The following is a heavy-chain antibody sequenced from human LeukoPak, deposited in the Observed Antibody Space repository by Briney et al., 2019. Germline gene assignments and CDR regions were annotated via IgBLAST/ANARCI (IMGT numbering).Heavy chain of an antibody. CDR2: IYYSGST. V-gene: IGHV4-39*01. J-gene: IGHJ4*02. Sequence: PSETLSLTCTVSGGSISSSSYCWGWIRQPPGKGLEWIGSIYYSGSTYYNPSLKSRVTISVDTSKNQFSLKLSSVTAADTAVYYCARQGEQWLDYFDYWGQGTLVTVSS. CDR1: GGSISSSSYC. CDR3: ARQGEQWLDYFDY. D-gene: IGHD6-19*01.